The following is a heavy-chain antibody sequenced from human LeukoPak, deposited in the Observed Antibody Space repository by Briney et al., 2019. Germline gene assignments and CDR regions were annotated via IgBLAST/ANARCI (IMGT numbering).Heavy chain of an antibody. J-gene: IGHJ4*02. D-gene: IGHD3-10*01. CDR3: AKLSGYYGSGNSQFDY. CDR1: GFTFSSYA. CDR2: ISGSGGST. Sequence: GGSLRLSCAASGFTFSSYAMSWVRQAPGKGLEWVSPISGSGGSTYYADSVKGRFTISRDNSKNTLYLQMNSLRAEDTAVYYCAKLSGYYGSGNSQFDYWGQGTLVTVSS. V-gene: IGHV3-23*01.